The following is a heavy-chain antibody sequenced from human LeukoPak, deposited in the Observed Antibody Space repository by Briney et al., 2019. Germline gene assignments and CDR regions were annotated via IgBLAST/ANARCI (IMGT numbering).Heavy chain of an antibody. CDR1: GGSIRSYY. CDR2: IYSSGTT. Sequence: SETLSLTCTVSGGSIRSYYWSWIRQPAGKGLDWIGRIYSSGTTNYNPSLKSRVTMSIDTSKNQFSLKLSSVTAADTAVYYCATRITGTTTFGFSPPFDIWGQGTMVTVSS. J-gene: IGHJ3*02. D-gene: IGHD1-20*01. V-gene: IGHV4-4*07. CDR3: ATRITGTTTFGFSPPFDI.